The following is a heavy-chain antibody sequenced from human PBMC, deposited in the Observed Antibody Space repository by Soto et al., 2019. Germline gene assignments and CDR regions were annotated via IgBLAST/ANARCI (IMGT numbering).Heavy chain of an antibody. CDR3: ASSYGSGYRAFDY. V-gene: IGHV1-69*02. CDR1: GDTFSCYS. Sequence: QVQLVQSGAEVKRPGSSVKVSCKTSGDTFSCYSINWVRQAPGLGLEWMGRVNPILSMSNYAQRFQGRVTMTADKSTSTAYMELRSLRSEDTAIYYCASSYGSGYRAFDYWGQGALVTVSS. CDR2: VNPILSMS. D-gene: IGHD3-10*01. J-gene: IGHJ4*02.